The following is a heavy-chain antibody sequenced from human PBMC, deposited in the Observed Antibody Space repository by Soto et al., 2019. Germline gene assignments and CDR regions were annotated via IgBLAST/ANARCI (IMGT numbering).Heavy chain of an antibody. J-gene: IGHJ6*02. D-gene: IGHD6-13*01. CDR3: ARDKKQLARYYYYYYGMDV. Sequence: GASVKVSCKASGCTFSSYAISWVRQAPGQGLEWMGGIIPIFGTANYAQKFQGRVTITADESTSTAYMELSSLRSEDTAVYYCARDKKQLARYYYYYYGMDVWGQGTTVTVSS. CDR1: GCTFSSYA. CDR2: IIPIFGTA. V-gene: IGHV1-69*13.